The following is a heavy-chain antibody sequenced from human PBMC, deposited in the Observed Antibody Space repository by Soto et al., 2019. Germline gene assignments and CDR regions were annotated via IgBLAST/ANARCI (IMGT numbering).Heavy chain of an antibody. CDR1: GFTFSSYA. CDR2: ISGSGGST. J-gene: IGHJ4*02. D-gene: IGHD6-13*01. CDR3: AKEGIAAAGTRIYFDY. V-gene: IGHV3-23*01. Sequence: VGSLRLSCAASGFTFSSYAMSWVRQAPGKGLEWVSAISGSGGSTYYADSVKGRFTISRDNSKNTLYLQMNSLRAEDTAVYYCAKEGIAAAGTRIYFDYWGQGTLVTVSS.